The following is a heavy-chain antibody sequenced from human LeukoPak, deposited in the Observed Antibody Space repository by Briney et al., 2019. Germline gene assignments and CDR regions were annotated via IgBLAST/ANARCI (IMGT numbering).Heavy chain of an antibody. J-gene: IGHJ4*02. CDR3: AREEPYGDYFDY. CDR2: IHYSGTT. D-gene: IGHD4-17*01. Sequence: SETLSLNCTVSGGSISGYYWSWIRQPPGRGLEWIGYIHYSGTTVSSPSLRSRVAMSLDTSNNQFSLRLTSVTAADTAVYYCAREEPYGDYFDYWGQGTLVTVSS. V-gene: IGHV4-59*12. CDR1: GGSISGYY.